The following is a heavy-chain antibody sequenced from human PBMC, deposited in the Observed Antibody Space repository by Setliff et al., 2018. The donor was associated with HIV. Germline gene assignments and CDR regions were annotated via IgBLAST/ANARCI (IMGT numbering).Heavy chain of an antibody. J-gene: IGHJ3*02. CDR1: GGSISSYY. CDR2: IYYSGST. V-gene: IGHV4-59*08. CDR3: ARPTTGLGGGAAFDI. D-gene: IGHD2-8*01. Sequence: PSETLSLTCTVSGGSISSYYWSWIRQPPGKGLEWIGYIYYSGSTNYSPSLKSRVTISLDTSKNQFSLKLSSVTAADTAVYYCARPTTGLGGGAAFDIWGQGTMVTVSS.